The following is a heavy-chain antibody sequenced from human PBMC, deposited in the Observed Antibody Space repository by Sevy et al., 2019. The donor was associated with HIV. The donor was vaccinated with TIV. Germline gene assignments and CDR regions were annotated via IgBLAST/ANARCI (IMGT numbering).Heavy chain of an antibody. CDR3: ATKGYSGGWYRAGADY. CDR2: ITSSGDTT. J-gene: IGHJ4*02. CDR1: GFTFSSFA. V-gene: IGHV3-23*01. Sequence: GGSLRLSCAASGFTFSSFAMFWVRQAPGKGLEWVSTITSSGDTTYYADSVKGQFTISRDNPKKTLYLQMNSLRAEDTAVYYCATKGYSGGWYRAGADYWGQGTLVTVSS. D-gene: IGHD6-19*01.